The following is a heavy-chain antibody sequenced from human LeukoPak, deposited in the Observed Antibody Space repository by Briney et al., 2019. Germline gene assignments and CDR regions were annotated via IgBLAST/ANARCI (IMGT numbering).Heavy chain of an antibody. CDR3: ARDLEYDSSGHDAFDI. J-gene: IGHJ3*02. V-gene: IGHV4-61*01. CDR2: IYYSGST. D-gene: IGHD3-22*01. CDR1: GGSISSGSYY. Sequence: SETLSLTCTVSGGSISSGSYYWSWIRQPPGKGLEWIGYIYYSGSTNYNPSLKSRVTISVDTSKNQFSLKLSSVTAADTAVYYCARDLEYDSSGHDAFDIWGQGTMVTVSS.